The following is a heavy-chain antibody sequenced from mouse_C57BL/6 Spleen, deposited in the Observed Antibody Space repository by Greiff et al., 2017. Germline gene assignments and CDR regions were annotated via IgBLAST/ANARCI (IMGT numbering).Heavy chain of an antibody. CDR3: ATGTGGFAY. D-gene: IGHD4-1*01. CDR1: GYTFTSYW. J-gene: IGHJ3*01. V-gene: IGHV1-69*01. Sequence: QVQLQQPGAELVMPGASVKLSCKASGYTFTSYWMHWVKQRPGQGLEWIGEIDPSDSYTNYNQKFKGKSTLTVDKSSSTAYMQLSGLTSEDSAVYYCATGTGGFAYWGQGTLVTVSA. CDR2: IDPSDSYT.